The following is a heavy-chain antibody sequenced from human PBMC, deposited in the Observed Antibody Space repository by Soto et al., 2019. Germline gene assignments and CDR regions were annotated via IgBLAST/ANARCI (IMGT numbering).Heavy chain of an antibody. V-gene: IGHV3-23*01. Sequence: EVQLLESGGDLVQPGGSLRLSCAASGFTFTNYAMTWVRQAPGKGLEWVSTISGGGSITYYADSLKGRFTISRDNSKNXLYLRINRLRAEDTAVYYCAKTVRGGYSSSWYYFDYWGQGALVTVSS. CDR1: GFTFTNYA. J-gene: IGHJ4*02. CDR2: ISGGGSIT. D-gene: IGHD6-13*01. CDR3: AKTVRGGYSSSWYYFDY.